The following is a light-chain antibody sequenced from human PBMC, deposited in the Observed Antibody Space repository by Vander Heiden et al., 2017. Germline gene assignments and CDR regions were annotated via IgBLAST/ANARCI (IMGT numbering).Light chain of an antibody. CDR3: QSYDSSLSGFV. V-gene: IGLV1-40*01. Sequence: QSVLTQPPSVSGAPGPRVTISCTGSSSNIGAGSDVHWYQHLPGTAPKLLICGNTNRPSGVPDRFSGSKSGTSASLAITGLQAEDEADYYCQSYDSSLSGFVFGTGTKVAVL. CDR2: GNT. CDR1: SSNIGAGSD. J-gene: IGLJ1*01.